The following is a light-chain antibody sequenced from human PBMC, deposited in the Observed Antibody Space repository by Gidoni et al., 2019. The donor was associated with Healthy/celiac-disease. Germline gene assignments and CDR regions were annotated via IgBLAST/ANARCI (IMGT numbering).Light chain of an antibody. J-gene: IGKJ1*01. CDR2: GAS. V-gene: IGKV3-20*01. CDR3: QQYGNSPQT. CDR1: QRVSSSY. Sequence: EIVLTQSPGTLSLSPGERATLSCRTSQRVSSSYLAWYQQKPGQAPRRLIYGASNRATGIPDRFSGSGSGTDFTLTISRLEPEDFAVYYCQQYGNSPQTFGQGTKVEIK.